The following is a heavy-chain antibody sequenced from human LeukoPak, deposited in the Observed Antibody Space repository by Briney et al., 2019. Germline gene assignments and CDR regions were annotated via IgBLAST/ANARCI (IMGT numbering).Heavy chain of an antibody. CDR3: ARSKYHDIVVVVAAFDY. CDR2: IIPIFGTA. CDR1: GGTLSSYA. J-gene: IGHJ4*02. V-gene: IGHV1-69*05. D-gene: IGHD2-15*01. Sequence: SVKVSCKASGGTLSSYAISWVRQAPGQGLEWMGGIIPIFGTANYAQKFQGRVTITTDESTSTAYMELSSLRSEDTAVYYCARSKYHDIVVVVAAFDYWGQGTLVTVSS.